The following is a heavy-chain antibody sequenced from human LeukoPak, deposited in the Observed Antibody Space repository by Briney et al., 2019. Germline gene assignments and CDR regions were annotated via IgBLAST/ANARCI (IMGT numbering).Heavy chain of an antibody. D-gene: IGHD3-22*01. CDR2: IYRGDSDT. CDR1: GYSFTSYW. J-gene: IGHJ5*02. Sequence: GESLKISCKGSGYSFTSYWIGWVRQMPGKGLEWMGIIYRGDSDTRYSPSFQGQVTISADKSISTAYLQWSSLKASDTAMYYCARHGRYYDSSGYYYFPWGQGTLVTVSS. CDR3: ARHGRYYDSSGYYYFP. V-gene: IGHV5-51*01.